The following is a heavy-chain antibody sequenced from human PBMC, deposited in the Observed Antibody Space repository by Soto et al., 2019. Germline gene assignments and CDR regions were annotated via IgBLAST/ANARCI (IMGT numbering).Heavy chain of an antibody. D-gene: IGHD3-3*01. CDR1: GGSISSGGYY. Sequence: SETLSLTCTVSGGSISSGGYYWGWIRQHPGEGLEWIGYIYYSGSTYYNPSLKSRVTISVDTSKNQFSLKLSSVTAEDTAVYYCAKAPRLRFSTGPANWFDPWGQGTLVTVSS. CDR2: IYYSGST. CDR3: AKAPRLRFSTGPANWFDP. V-gene: IGHV4-31*03. J-gene: IGHJ5*02.